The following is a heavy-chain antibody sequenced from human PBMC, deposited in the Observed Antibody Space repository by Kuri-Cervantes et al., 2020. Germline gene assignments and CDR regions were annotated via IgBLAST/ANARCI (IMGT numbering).Heavy chain of an antibody. J-gene: IGHJ6*02. D-gene: IGHD3-9*01. Sequence: LRLSCAVSGGSISSGGYSWSWIRQPPGKGLEWIGYIYHSGSTYYNPSLKSRVTISVGRSKNQFSLKLSSLTAADTAGYYCARGRYSYYDILTGGMDVWGQGTTVTVSS. CDR1: GGSISSGGYS. CDR3: ARGRYSYYDILTGGMDV. CDR2: IYHSGST. V-gene: IGHV4-30-2*01.